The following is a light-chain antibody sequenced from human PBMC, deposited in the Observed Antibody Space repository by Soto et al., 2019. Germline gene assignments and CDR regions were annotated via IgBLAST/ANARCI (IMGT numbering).Light chain of an antibody. CDR2: RNN. Sequence: QSVLTQPPSSSWTPGQRVTISCSGSSSNIGSNYVYWYQQLPGTAPKLLIYRNNQRPSGVPDRFSGSKSGTSASLAISGLRSEDEADYYCAAWDDSLSVLFGGGTKVTVL. V-gene: IGLV1-47*01. CDR3: AAWDDSLSVL. CDR1: SSNIGSNY. J-gene: IGLJ2*01.